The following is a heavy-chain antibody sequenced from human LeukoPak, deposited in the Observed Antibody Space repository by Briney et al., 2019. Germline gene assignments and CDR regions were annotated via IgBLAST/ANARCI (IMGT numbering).Heavy chain of an antibody. D-gene: IGHD1-1*01. Sequence: SGTLSLTCAVSGGSISSNNWWGWVRQPPGKGLEWIGEIYHSGSPDYNPSLKSRVTISVDKSRNHFSLNLSSVTAADTAVYYCARVNINNWHSCDYWGQGTLVTVSS. CDR2: IYHSGSP. CDR1: GGSISSNNW. J-gene: IGHJ4*02. CDR3: ARVNINNWHSCDY. V-gene: IGHV4-4*02.